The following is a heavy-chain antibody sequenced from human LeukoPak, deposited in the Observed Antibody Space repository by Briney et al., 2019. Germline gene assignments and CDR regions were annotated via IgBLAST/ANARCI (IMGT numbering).Heavy chain of an antibody. CDR2: IYYSGTT. V-gene: IGHV4-39*01. CDR1: GDSISSSSYC. J-gene: IGHJ4*02. CDR3: ARHSSSWYHFDY. Sequence: SETLSLTCTVSGDSISSSSYCWGWIRHPPGKGRGWIGSIYYSGTTYYNPPLKRRVTISVFTSKNQFSLNLSFVTAADTAVYYCARHSSSWYHFDYWGQGTLVIVSS. D-gene: IGHD6-13*01.